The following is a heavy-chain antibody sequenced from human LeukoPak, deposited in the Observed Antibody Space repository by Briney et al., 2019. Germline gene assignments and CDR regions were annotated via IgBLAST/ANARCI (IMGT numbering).Heavy chain of an antibody. CDR2: INWSSGSI. Sequence: PGGSLRLSCAASGFTSDDYAMHWVRQAPGKGLEWVSGINWSSGSIGYADSVKGRFTISRDNAKNSLYLQMNSLRAEDTALYYCAKEVGIYGDWYFDLWGRGTLVTVSS. CDR3: AKEVGIYGDWYFDL. V-gene: IGHV3-9*02. J-gene: IGHJ2*01. CDR1: GFTSDDYA. D-gene: IGHD2-21*01.